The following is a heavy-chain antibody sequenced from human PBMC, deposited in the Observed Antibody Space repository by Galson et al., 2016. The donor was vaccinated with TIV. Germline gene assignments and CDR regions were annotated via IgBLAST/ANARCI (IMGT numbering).Heavy chain of an antibody. Sequence: SLRLSCATSGFAVSSIYGRWVRQAPGKGLEWVSLIYPSGDTYYTAPMKGRCTISRDNSKNTPNRQMSNLRPEDTAVYFCATATVPNSGDYWGQGVLVTVSS. CDR1: GFAVSSIY. CDR2: IYPSGDT. D-gene: IGHD4-17*01. J-gene: IGHJ4*02. V-gene: IGHV3-53*05. CDR3: ATATVPNSGDY.